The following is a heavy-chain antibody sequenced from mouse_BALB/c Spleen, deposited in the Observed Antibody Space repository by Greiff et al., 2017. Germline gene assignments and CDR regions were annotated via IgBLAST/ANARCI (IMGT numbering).Heavy chain of an antibody. J-gene: IGHJ3*01. D-gene: IGHD2-14*01. CDR1: GFTFSSYT. Sequence: EVQLVESGGGLVKPGGSLKLSCAASGFTFSSYTMSWVRQTPEKRLEWVATISSGGGNTYYPDSVKGRFTISRDNAKNNLYLQMSSLRSEDTALYYCARYYRYDGFAYWGQGTLVTVSA. CDR2: ISSGGGNT. V-gene: IGHV5-9*03. CDR3: ARYYRYDGFAY.